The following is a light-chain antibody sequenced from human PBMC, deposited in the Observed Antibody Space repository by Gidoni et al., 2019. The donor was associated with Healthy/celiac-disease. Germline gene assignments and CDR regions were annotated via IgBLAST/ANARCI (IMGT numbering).Light chain of an antibody. Sequence: QSALTQPASVSVSPGQSITFSCTGTSSDVGGYNYVSWYQQHPGKAPKLMIYDVSNRPSGVSNRFSGSKSGNTASLTISGLQAEDEADYYCSSYTSSSTLVVFGGGTKLTVL. CDR1: SSDVGGYNY. CDR3: SSYTSSSTLVV. CDR2: DVS. V-gene: IGLV2-14*01. J-gene: IGLJ2*01.